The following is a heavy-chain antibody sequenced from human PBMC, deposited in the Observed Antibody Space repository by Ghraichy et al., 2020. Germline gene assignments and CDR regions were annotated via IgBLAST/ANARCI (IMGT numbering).Heavy chain of an antibody. V-gene: IGHV1-46*01. CDR3: ARDHYYGSGSYRYFDY. Sequence: ASVKVSCKASGYTFTTYYIHWVRQAPGQGLEWMGIINPSGGSTSYAQKFQGRVTMTRDTSTSTVYMELSSLRSADTAVYFCARDHYYGSGSYRYFDYWGQGTLVTVSS. J-gene: IGHJ4*02. CDR2: INPSGGST. D-gene: IGHD3-10*01. CDR1: GYTFTTYY.